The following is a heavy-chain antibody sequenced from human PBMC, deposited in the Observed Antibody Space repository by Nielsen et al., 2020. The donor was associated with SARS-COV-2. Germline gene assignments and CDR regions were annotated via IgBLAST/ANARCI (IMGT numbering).Heavy chain of an antibody. D-gene: IGHD3-22*01. V-gene: IGHV3-7*01. J-gene: IGHJ4*02. CDR3: ARDTVSTYYYDSSGYFRY. Sequence: GKSLKISCAASGFTFSSYWMSWVRQAPGKGLEWVANIKQDGSEKYYVDSVKGRFTISRDNAKNSLYLQMNSLRAEDTAVYYCARDTVSTYYYDSSGYFRYWGQGTLVTVSS. CDR2: IKQDGSEK. CDR1: GFTFSSYW.